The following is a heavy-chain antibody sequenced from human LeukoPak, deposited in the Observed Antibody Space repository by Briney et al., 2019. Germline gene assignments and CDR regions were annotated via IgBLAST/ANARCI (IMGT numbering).Heavy chain of an antibody. D-gene: IGHD4-23*01. CDR3: ALDPRLRWYDFDY. Sequence: ASVKVSCKASGYTFTSYCISWVRQAPGQGLEWMGWISAYNGNTNYAQKLQGRVTMATDTSTSTAYMELSSLRSDDTAVYYCALDPRLRWYDFDYWGQGTLVTVSS. V-gene: IGHV1-18*01. CDR1: GYTFTSYC. CDR2: ISAYNGNT. J-gene: IGHJ4*02.